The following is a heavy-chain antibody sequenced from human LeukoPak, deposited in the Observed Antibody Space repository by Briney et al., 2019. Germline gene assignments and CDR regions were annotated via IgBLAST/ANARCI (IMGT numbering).Heavy chain of an antibody. CDR3: ARDCSNTSCYLGF. D-gene: IGHD2-2*01. CDR1: GYTFTGYY. V-gene: IGHV1-2*02. CDR2: INPNSGGT. Sequence: ASVKVSCKASGYTFTGYYMHWVRQAPGQGLEWMGWINPNSGGTNYAQKFQGRVTMTRDTSISTAYMELSRLRSDDTAVYYCARDCSNTSCYLGFWGQGTLVTVSS. J-gene: IGHJ4*02.